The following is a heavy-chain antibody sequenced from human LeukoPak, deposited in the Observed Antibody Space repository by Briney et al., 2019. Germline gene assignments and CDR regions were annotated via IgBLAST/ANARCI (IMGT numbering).Heavy chain of an antibody. CDR1: GYSISSGYY. CDR3: ARLPARATSDTGTEY. J-gene: IGHJ4*02. D-gene: IGHD1-26*01. V-gene: IGHV4-38-2*01. Sequence: KPSETLSLTCAVSGYSISSGYYWGRTRQPAEKWLERIGSTSYTGTTYYNPSLKSRVTISVDTSKNQFSLRLSSVTAADTAMYYCARLPARATSDTGTEYWGQGTLVTVSS. CDR2: TSYTGTT.